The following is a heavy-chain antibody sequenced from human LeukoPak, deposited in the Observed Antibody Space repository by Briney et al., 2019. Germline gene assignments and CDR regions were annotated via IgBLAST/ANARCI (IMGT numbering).Heavy chain of an antibody. Sequence: LSLTCTVSGGSVSSGGYYWSWIRQHPERGLEWIGYIYYTGSTYYNPSLESRLTISLDTSTNQFSLKLGSVTAADTAMYYCATTAYYYYVDVWGKGTTVTVSS. V-gene: IGHV4-31*03. CDR1: GGSVSSGGYY. D-gene: IGHD1-26*01. J-gene: IGHJ6*03. CDR2: IYYTGST. CDR3: ATTAYYYYVDV.